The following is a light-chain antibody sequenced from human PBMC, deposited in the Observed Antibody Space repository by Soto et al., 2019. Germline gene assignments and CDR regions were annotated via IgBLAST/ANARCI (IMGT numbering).Light chain of an antibody. V-gene: IGKV1-8*01. Sequence: SSLSASAGDRFTITCRASQGISSYLAWYQRKPGKAPKLLIYAASTLQSGVPSRFSGSGSGTDFTLTISCLQSEDFATYYCQQYYSYLLTFGGGTKVDI. CDR3: QQYYSYLLT. CDR2: AAS. J-gene: IGKJ4*01. CDR1: QGISSY.